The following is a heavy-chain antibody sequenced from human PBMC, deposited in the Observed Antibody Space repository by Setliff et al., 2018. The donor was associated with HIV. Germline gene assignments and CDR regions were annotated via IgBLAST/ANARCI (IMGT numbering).Heavy chain of an antibody. Sequence: SETLSLTCSVSGGSIDNNKYYWTWILQPPGKGLEWTGSIYNTLRTYYNRSLESRLTISIDSSTNQFSLKLTSVTAADTAMYYCAGRICYYDESRVLRVECFVSWGQGTLVTVSS. CDR2: IYNTLRT. V-gene: IGHV4-39*01. CDR1: GGSIDNNKYY. J-gene: IGHJ5*01. D-gene: IGHD3-16*01. CDR3: AGRICYYDESRVLRVECFVS.